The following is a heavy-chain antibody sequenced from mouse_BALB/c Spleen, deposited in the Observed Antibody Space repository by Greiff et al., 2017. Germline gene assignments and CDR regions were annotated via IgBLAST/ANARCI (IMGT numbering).Heavy chain of an antibody. Sequence: EVKLVESGGGLVQPGGSRKLSCAASGFTFSSFGMHWVRQAPEKGLEWVAYISSGSSTIYYADTVKGRFTISRDNPKNTLFLQMTSLRSEDTAMYYCAREGDGNYEKGAWFAYWGQGTLVTVSA. J-gene: IGHJ3*01. D-gene: IGHD2-1*01. CDR1: GFTFSSFG. CDR2: ISSGSSTI. CDR3: AREGDGNYEKGAWFAY. V-gene: IGHV5-17*02.